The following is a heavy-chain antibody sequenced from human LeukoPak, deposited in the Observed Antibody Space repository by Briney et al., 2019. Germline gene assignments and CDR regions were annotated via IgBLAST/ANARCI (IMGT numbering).Heavy chain of an antibody. D-gene: IGHD6-13*01. CDR2: IYYSGST. V-gene: IGHV4-59*08. CDR1: GGSISSYY. Sequence: SETLSLTCTVSGGSISSYYWSWIRQPPGKGLEWIGYIYYSGSTNYNPSLKSPVTISVDTSKNHFSLKLSSVTAADTDVYYCARYVSGGRYSSSWYYFDYWGQGTLVTVSS. J-gene: IGHJ4*02. CDR3: ARYVSGGRYSSSWYYFDY.